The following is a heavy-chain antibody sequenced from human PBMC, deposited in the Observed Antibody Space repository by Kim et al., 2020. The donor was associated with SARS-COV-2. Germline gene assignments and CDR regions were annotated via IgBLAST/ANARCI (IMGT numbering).Heavy chain of an antibody. CDR2: ISWDGGST. CDR1: GFTFDDYT. Sequence: GGSLRLSCAASGFTFDDYTMHWVRQAPGKGLEWVSLISWDGGSTYYADSVKGRFTISRDNSKNSLYLQMNSLRTEDTALYYCAKDGSGSYPVGGAFDIWGQGTMVTVSS. J-gene: IGHJ3*02. V-gene: IGHV3-43*01. D-gene: IGHD1-26*01. CDR3: AKDGSGSYPVGGAFDI.